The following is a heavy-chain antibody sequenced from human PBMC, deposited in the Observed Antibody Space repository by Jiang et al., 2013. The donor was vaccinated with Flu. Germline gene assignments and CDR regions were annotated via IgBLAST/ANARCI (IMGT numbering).Heavy chain of an antibody. J-gene: IGHJ4*02. CDR3: ARVGELYGPFDY. Sequence: LLKPSETLSLTCTVSGGSISSYYWSWIRQPPGKGLEWIGYIYYSGSTNYNPSLKSRVTLSVDTSKNQFSLKLSSVTAADTAVYYCARVGELYGPFDYWGQGTLVTVSS. CDR2: IYYSGST. V-gene: IGHV4-59*01. CDR1: GGSISSYY. D-gene: IGHD3-10*01.